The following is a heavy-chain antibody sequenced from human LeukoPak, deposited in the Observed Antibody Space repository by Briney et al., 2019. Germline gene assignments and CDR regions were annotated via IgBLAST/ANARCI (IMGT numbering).Heavy chain of an antibody. D-gene: IGHD2-2*01. CDR2: IYPGDSDT. CDR3: ARRHCSSTSCYYADY. CDR1: GYSFTSYW. V-gene: IGHV5-51*01. J-gene: IGHJ4*02. Sequence: GESLKISWKGSGYSFTSYWIGWVRQMPGKGLEWMGIIYPGDSDTRYSPSFQGQVTISADKSISTAYLQWSSLKASDTAMYYCARRHCSSTSCYYADYWGQGTLVTVSS.